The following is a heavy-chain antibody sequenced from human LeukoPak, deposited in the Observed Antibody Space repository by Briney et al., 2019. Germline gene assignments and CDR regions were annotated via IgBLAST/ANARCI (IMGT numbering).Heavy chain of an antibody. Sequence: GGSLRLSCAASGFTFSSSAMSWVRQAPGKGLAWVSALSNNGGYTYYADSVQGRFTISRDNSKSTLCLQMNSLRAEDTAVYYCAKQLGYCSDGSCYFPYWGQGTLVTVSS. CDR2: LSNNGGYT. V-gene: IGHV3-23*01. CDR1: GFTFSSSA. D-gene: IGHD2-15*01. CDR3: AKQLGYCSDGSCYFPY. J-gene: IGHJ4*02.